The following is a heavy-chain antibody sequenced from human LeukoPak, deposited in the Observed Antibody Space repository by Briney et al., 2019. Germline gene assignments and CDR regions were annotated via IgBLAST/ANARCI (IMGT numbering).Heavy chain of an antibody. D-gene: IGHD2-2*01. CDR3: ARHYCSSTSCNFDY. Sequence: PSETLSLTCAVSGYSISSGYYWGWIRQPPGKGLEWIGSIYHSGSTYYNPSLKSRVTISVDTSKNQFSLKLSSVTAADTAVYYCARHYCSSTSCNFDYWGQGNMVTVSS. CDR1: GYSISSGYY. J-gene: IGHJ4*02. V-gene: IGHV4-38-2*01. CDR2: IYHSGST.